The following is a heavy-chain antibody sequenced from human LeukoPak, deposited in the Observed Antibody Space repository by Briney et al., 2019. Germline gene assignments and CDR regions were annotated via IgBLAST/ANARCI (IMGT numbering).Heavy chain of an antibody. CDR3: AKPSRDFDSSGYSHFDY. D-gene: IGHD3-22*01. V-gene: IGHV3-7*03. J-gene: IGHJ4*02. CDR2: IKQDGSEK. Sequence: GGSLRLSCAASTFTFSTHWMTWVRQAPGKGLEWVANIKQDGSEKYYVDSVKGRFTISRDNSKNTLYLQMHSLRAEDTAIYYCAKPSRDFDSSGYSHFDYWGQGTLVTVSS. CDR1: TFTFSTHW.